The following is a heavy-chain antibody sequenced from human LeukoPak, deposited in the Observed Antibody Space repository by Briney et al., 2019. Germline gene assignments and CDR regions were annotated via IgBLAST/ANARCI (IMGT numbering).Heavy chain of an antibody. CDR1: GFTFSSYA. D-gene: IGHD2-2*02. CDR2: ISGSGGST. CDR3: AKGRTAYCSSTCCYTSDY. V-gene: IGHV3-23*01. J-gene: IGHJ4*02. Sequence: GGSLRLSCAASGFTFSSYAMSWVRQAPGKGLEWVSAISGSGGSTYYADSVKGRFTISRDNSKNTLYLQMNSLRAEDTAVYYCAKGRTAYCSSTCCYTSDYWGQGTLVTVSS.